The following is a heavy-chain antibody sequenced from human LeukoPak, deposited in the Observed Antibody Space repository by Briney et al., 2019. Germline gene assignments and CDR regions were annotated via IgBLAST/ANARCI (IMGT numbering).Heavy chain of an antibody. CDR1: GFTFSSYA. CDR3: AKDAPVNIVVVPAANS. Sequence: GGPLRLSCAASGFTFSSYAMSWVRQAPGKGLEWVSAISGSGGSTYYADSVKGRFTISRDNSKNTLYLQMNSLRAEDTAVYYCAKDAPVNIVVVPAANSWGQGTLVTVSS. CDR2: ISGSGGST. D-gene: IGHD2-2*01. J-gene: IGHJ4*02. V-gene: IGHV3-23*01.